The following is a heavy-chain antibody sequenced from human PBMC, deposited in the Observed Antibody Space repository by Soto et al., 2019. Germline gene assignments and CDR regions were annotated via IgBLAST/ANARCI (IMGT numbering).Heavy chain of an antibody. D-gene: IGHD2-2*02. CDR1: GGSISSYY. CDR3: ARDRSSQDCSSTSCYTGYWFDP. V-gene: IGHV4-4*07. Sequence: SETLSLTCTVSGGSISSYYWSWIRQPAGKGLEWIGRIYTSGSTNYNPSLKSRVTMSVDTSKNQFSLKLSSVTAADTAVYYCARDRSSQDCSSTSCYTGYWFDPWGQGTLVTVSS. CDR2: IYTSGST. J-gene: IGHJ5*02.